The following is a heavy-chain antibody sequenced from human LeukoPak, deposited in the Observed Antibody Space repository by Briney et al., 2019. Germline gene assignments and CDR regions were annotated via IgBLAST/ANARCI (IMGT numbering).Heavy chain of an antibody. D-gene: IGHD6-19*01. CDR1: GFTFSSYW. CDR3: TRVRIEVAGWVPFDY. CDR2: INSDGSST. Sequence: GGSLRLSCAASGFTFSSYWMHWVRQAPGKGLVWVSRINSDGSSTSYADSVKGRFTISRDISKNTVSLQMNSLRAEDTAVYYCTRVRIEVAGWVPFDYWGQGTLVSVSS. J-gene: IGHJ4*02. V-gene: IGHV3-74*01.